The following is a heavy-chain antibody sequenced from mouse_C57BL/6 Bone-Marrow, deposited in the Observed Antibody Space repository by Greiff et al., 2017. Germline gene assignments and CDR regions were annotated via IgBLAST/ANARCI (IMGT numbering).Heavy chain of an antibody. Sequence: VQLQQSGPELVRPGASVKITCKAPGYTFTSHWMQRVRQRPGQGLEWIGEYFPGSGSNYYNEKLKGKATLTVDTSSSTAYMQLSSLTSEDSAVYCCARGLRDYARDYWGQGTSVTVAS. D-gene: IGHD1-1*01. V-gene: IGHV1-56*01. CDR2: YFPGSGSN. CDR3: ARGLRDYARDY. CDR1: GYTFTSHW. J-gene: IGHJ4*01.